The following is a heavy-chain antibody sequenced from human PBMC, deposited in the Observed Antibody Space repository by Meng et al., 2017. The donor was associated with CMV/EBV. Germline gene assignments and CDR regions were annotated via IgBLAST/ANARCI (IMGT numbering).Heavy chain of an antibody. J-gene: IGHJ6*02. Sequence: YAISWVRQAPGQGLEWMGGIIPILGIANYAQKFQGRVTITADKSTSTAYMELSSLRSEDTAVYYCARGSYCSSTSCYPYYYYGMDVWGQGTTVTVSS. D-gene: IGHD2-2*01. CDR1: YA. CDR3: ARGSYCSSTSCYPYYYYGMDV. V-gene: IGHV1-69*10. CDR2: IIPILGIA.